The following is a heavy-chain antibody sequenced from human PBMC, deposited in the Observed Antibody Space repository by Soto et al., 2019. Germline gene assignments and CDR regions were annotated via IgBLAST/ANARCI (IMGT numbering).Heavy chain of an antibody. CDR3: ARLAQQLMWFDP. J-gene: IGHJ5*02. V-gene: IGHV4-31*03. CDR1: GGSISSGGYY. D-gene: IGHD6-13*01. Sequence: SETLSLTCTVSGGSISSGGYYWSWIRQHPGKGLEWIGYIYYSGSTYYNPSLKSRVTISVDTSKNQFSLKLSSVTAADTAVYYCARLAQQLMWFDPWGEGTPVPVSS. CDR2: IYYSGST.